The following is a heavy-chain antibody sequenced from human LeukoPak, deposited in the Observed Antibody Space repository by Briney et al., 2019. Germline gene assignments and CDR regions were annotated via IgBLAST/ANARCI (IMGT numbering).Heavy chain of an antibody. D-gene: IGHD2/OR15-2a*01. CDR2: IYYSGST. CDR1: GGSISSSSYY. Sequence: PSETLSLTCTVSGGSISSSSYYWGWIRQPPGKGLEWIGSIYYSGSTYYNPSPKSRVTILVDKSKNQFSLKLSSVTAADTAVYYCAREVLESLDSWGQGTLVTVSS. J-gene: IGHJ5*02. V-gene: IGHV4-39*07. CDR3: AREVLESLDS.